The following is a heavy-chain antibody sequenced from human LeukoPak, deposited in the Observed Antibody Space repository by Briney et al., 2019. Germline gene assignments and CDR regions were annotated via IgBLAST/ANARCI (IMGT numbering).Heavy chain of an antibody. J-gene: IGHJ4*02. CDR1: GFTFDDYG. Sequence: PGGSLRLSCAASGFTFDDYGMSWVRQAPGKGLEWVSSISSSSSYIYYADSVKGRFTISRDNAKNSLYLQMNSLRAEDTAVYYCARVPSHDYGEWGQGTLVTVSS. V-gene: IGHV3-21*01. CDR2: ISSSSSYI. D-gene: IGHD4-17*01. CDR3: ARVPSHDYGE.